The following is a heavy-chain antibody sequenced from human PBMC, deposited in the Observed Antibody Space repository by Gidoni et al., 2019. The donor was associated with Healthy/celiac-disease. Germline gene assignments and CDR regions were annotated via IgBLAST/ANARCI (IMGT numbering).Heavy chain of an antibody. CDR1: GFTFSSYS. V-gene: IGHV3-21*01. J-gene: IGHJ2*01. CDR3: ARDGMGGSSWYFDL. CDR2: ISSSSSYI. D-gene: IGHD3-16*01. Sequence: EVQLVESGGGLVKPGGSLRLSCAASGFTFSSYSMNWVRQAPGKGLEWVSSISSSSSYIYYADSVKGRFTISRDNAKNSLYLQMNSLRAEDTAVYYCARDGMGGSSWYFDLWGRGTLVTVSS.